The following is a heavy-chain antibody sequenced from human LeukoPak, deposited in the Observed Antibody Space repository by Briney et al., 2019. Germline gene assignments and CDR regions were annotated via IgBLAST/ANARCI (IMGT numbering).Heavy chain of an antibody. CDR1: GFTFSSYG. V-gene: IGHV3-30*02. Sequence: GGSLRLSCAASGFTFSSYGMHWVPQAPGKGLEWVAFILYDGSNKYYADSVKGRFTISRDNSKNTLYLQMNSLRAEDTAVYYCAKGDYSNYFDYWGQGTLVTVSS. J-gene: IGHJ4*02. CDR2: ILYDGSNK. D-gene: IGHD4-11*01. CDR3: AKGDYSNYFDY.